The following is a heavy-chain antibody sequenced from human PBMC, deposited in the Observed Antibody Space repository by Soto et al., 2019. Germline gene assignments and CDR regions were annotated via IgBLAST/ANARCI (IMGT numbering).Heavy chain of an antibody. D-gene: IGHD6-19*01. V-gene: IGHV3-23*01. CDR1: GFTFSSYA. CDR3: ARAFWTVAGTRYFDY. CDR2: MSGSGGST. J-gene: IGHJ4*02. Sequence: GGSLRLSCAASGFTFSSYAMSWVRQAPGKGLEWVSVMSGSGGSTYYADSVKGRFTISGDNSKNTLYLQMNSLRAEDTAVYYCARAFWTVAGTRYFDYWGQGTLVTVSS.